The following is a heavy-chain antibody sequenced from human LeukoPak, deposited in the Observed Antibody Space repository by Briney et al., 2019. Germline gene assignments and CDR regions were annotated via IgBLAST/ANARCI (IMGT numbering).Heavy chain of an antibody. CDR3: ASNGRMKEESKGIDY. CDR1: GFTFSNYA. CDR2: ISYDGSNK. V-gene: IGHV3-30-3*01. Sequence: GGSLRLSCAASGFTFSNYALHWVRQAPGKGLEWVAVISYDGSNKYYADSVKGRFTISRDNSKNTLYLQMNSLRAEDTAMYYCASNGRMKEESKGIDYWGQGTLVTVSS. D-gene: IGHD1-14*01. J-gene: IGHJ4*02.